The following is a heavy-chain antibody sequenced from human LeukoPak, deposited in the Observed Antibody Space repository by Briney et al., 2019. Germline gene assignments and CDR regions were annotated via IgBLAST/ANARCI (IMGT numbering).Heavy chain of an antibody. CDR2: IYYSGST. D-gene: IGHD3-22*01. Sequence: PSETLSLTCTVTGGSISSYYWSWIRQPPGRGLEWIGYIYYSGSTNYNPSLKSRVTISVDTSKNQFSLKLSSVTAADTAVYYCARELYDSSGYSDYWGQGTLVTVSS. CDR1: GGSISSYY. J-gene: IGHJ4*02. CDR3: ARELYDSSGYSDY. V-gene: IGHV4-59*01.